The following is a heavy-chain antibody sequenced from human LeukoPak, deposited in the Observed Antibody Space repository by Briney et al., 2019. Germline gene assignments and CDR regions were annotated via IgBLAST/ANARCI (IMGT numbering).Heavy chain of an antibody. CDR2: IGSSGVAT. D-gene: IGHD1-26*01. CDR3: ARGAVGPDY. CDR1: GFTFTSYG. Sequence: GGSLRLSCAASGFTFTSYGMTWVRQAPGKGLEWVSGIGSSGVATYYADSVKGRFTISRDNSKNTLFLQMNNLRAEDTAVYYCARGAVGPDYWGQGTLVTVSS. J-gene: IGHJ4*02. V-gene: IGHV3-23*01.